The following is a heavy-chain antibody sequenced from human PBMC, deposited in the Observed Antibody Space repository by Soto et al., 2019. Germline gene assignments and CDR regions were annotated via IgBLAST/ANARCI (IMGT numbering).Heavy chain of an antibody. V-gene: IGHV4-39*07. Sequence: PSETLSLTCTVSGGSIISSSYYWGLIRQAPGKGLEWIGSIYYSGSTYYNPSLKSRVTISVDTSKNQFSLKLNSVTAADTAVYYCARDLWGYCGTDCYPLDVWGQGTTVTVSS. CDR3: ARDLWGYCGTDCYPLDV. CDR1: GGSIISSSYY. J-gene: IGHJ6*02. D-gene: IGHD2-21*02. CDR2: IYYSGST.